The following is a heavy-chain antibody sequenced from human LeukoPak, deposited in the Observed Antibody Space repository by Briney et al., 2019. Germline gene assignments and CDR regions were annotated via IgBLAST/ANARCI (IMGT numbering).Heavy chain of an antibody. V-gene: IGHV3-30-3*01. CDR2: ISYDGSNK. CDR1: GFTFSSYA. J-gene: IGHJ4*02. D-gene: IGHD3-22*01. CDR3: ADGNYDSSGYYYVPPGY. Sequence: GGSLRLSCAASGFTFSSYAMHWVRQAPGKGLEWVAVISYDGSNKYYADSVNGRFTISRDNSKNTLYLQMNSLRAEDTAVYYCADGNYDSSGYYYVPPGYWGQGTLVTVSS.